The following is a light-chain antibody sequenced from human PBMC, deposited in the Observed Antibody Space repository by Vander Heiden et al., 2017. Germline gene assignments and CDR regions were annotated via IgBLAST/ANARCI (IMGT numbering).Light chain of an antibody. CDR1: KLGDKY. V-gene: IGLV3-1*01. CDR2: EDN. CDR3: QAWDNNIYV. Sequence: SYELTQPPSVSVSPGQPARITCSGDKLGDKYACWYQQKPGQSPVLVIYEDNKRPSGIPERFSGTNSGNTATLTISGTQEMDEADYYCQAWDNNIYVFGTGTKVTVL. J-gene: IGLJ1*01.